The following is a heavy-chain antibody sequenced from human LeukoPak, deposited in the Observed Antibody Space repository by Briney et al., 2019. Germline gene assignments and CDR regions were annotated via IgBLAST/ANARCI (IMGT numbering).Heavy chain of an antibody. J-gene: IGHJ4*02. Sequence: GASVKVSCKASGYTFTNYYIHWVRQAPGQGLEWMGMIIPSDGFTTYAQKFQGRVTMTRDTSISTAYMELSRLRSDDTAVYYCARDSESGSYYYYWGQGTLVTVSS. CDR2: IIPSDGFT. V-gene: IGHV1-2*02. CDR3: ARDSESGSYYYY. CDR1: GYTFTNYY. D-gene: IGHD1-26*01.